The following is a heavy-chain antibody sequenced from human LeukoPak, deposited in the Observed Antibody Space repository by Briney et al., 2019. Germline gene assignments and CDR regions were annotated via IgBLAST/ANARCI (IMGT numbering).Heavy chain of an antibody. CDR3: AKDNEQWLVGYYFDY. V-gene: IGHV3-9*01. CDR2: ISWNSGSI. D-gene: IGHD6-19*01. J-gene: IGHJ4*02. Sequence: GGSLRLSCAASGFTFDDYAMHWVRQAPGKGLEWVSGISWNSGSIGYADSVKGQFTISRDNAKNSLYLQMDSLRAEDTALYYCAKDNEQWLVGYYFDYWGQGTLVTVSS. CDR1: GFTFDDYA.